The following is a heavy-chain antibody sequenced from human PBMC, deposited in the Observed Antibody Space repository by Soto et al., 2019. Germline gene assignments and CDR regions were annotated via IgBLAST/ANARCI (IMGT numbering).Heavy chain of an antibody. J-gene: IGHJ4*02. CDR1: GYTFTNYY. CDR3: ATTISLVRGVVTWPLDY. CDR2: IKPTGGET. V-gene: IGHV1-46*01. Sequence: GASVKVSCKAPGYTFTNYYMHWVRQAPGQGLEWMGIIKPTGGETSYAQKFQGRVTVTTDTSTSTVYMELSSLISEDTAVYYCATTISLVRGVVTWPLDYWGQGTLVTVSS. D-gene: IGHD3-10*01.